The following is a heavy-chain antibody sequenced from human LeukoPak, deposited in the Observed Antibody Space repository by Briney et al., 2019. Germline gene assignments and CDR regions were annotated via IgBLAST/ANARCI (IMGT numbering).Heavy chain of an antibody. Sequence: GESLKISCKGSGYIFTSYWIAWVRQMPGKGLEWKGIIYPGDSDTRYSPSFQGQVTISADKSISTAYLQWSSLKASDTAMYYCARRSGSFQGDYNFDYWGQGTLVTVS. CDR3: ARRSGSFQGDYNFDY. CDR1: GYIFTSYW. J-gene: IGHJ4*02. CDR2: IYPGDSDT. V-gene: IGHV5-51*01. D-gene: IGHD1-26*01.